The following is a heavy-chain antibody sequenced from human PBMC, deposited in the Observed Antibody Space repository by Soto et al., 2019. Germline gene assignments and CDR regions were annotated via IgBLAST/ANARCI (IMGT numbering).Heavy chain of an antibody. Sequence: GGSLRLSCAASGFTFDDYAMHWVRQAPGKGLEWVSLISGDGGSTYYADSVKGRFTISRDNSKNSLYLQMNSLRTEDTALYYCAKDRKRSVNHYYGSGTQRDSYYYYGMDVWGQGTTVTVSS. J-gene: IGHJ6*02. D-gene: IGHD3-10*01. V-gene: IGHV3-43*02. CDR1: GFTFDDYA. CDR2: ISGDGGST. CDR3: AKDRKRSVNHYYGSGTQRDSYYYYGMDV.